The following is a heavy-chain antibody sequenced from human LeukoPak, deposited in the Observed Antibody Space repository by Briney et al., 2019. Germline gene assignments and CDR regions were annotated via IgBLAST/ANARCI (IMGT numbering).Heavy chain of an antibody. D-gene: IGHD5-24*01. CDR2: ISSNWGST. CDR1: GFTFSSYA. Sequence: GGSLRLSCAASGFTFSSYAMHWVRQAPGKGLEYVSAISSNWGSTYYANSAKGRFTISRDNSQNTLYLQMGSLRAEDMAVYYCATVRYGDGYNDYWGQGTLVTVSS. V-gene: IGHV3-64*01. CDR3: ATVRYGDGYNDY. J-gene: IGHJ4*02.